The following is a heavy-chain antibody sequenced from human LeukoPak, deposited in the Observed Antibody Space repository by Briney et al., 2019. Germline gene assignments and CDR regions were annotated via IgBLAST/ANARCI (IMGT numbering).Heavy chain of an antibody. CDR1: GGSISSYY. V-gene: IGHV4-59*01. J-gene: IGHJ5*02. Sequence: ASETLSLTCTVSGGSISSYYWSWIRQPPGKGLEWIGYIYSSGSTNYNPSLKSRVTISVDTSKNQFSLNLTSVTAADTAVYYCARDVPWLDPWGQGTLVTVSS. D-gene: IGHD2-2*01. CDR3: ARDVPWLDP. CDR2: IYSSGST.